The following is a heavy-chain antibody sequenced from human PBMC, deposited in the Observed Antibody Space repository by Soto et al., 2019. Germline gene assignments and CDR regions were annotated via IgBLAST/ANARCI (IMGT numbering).Heavy chain of an antibody. Sequence: QIQLVQSGTEVKKPGASVQVSCKASGYSFTTYGFSWVRQAPGQGLEWMGWISAYGTTTDYAQSLQGRITLTTDTATSTTSMDLRSLRNAATGVYYCTSDPGIAAPGGGLGDSWGQGTLVTVSS. CDR2: ISAYGTTT. D-gene: IGHD6-13*01. CDR1: GYSFTTYG. V-gene: IGHV1-18*04. CDR3: TSDPGIAAPGGGLGDS. J-gene: IGHJ4*02.